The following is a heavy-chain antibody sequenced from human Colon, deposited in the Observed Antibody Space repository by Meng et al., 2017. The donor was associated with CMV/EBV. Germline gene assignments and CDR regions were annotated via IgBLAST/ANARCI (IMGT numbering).Heavy chain of an antibody. CDR3: TREGFDY. V-gene: IGHV1-2*06. Sequence: QVQLVLSGVEVKKPGTSVNLSCKASGYTFTGYWMHWVRQAPGQGLEWMGRIKPSTGDTNYAQNFQGRVTVTRDTSISTVYMEVNSLTSDDTAVYYCTREGFDYWGQGALVTVSS. CDR2: IKPSTGDT. J-gene: IGHJ4*02. CDR1: GYTFTGYW.